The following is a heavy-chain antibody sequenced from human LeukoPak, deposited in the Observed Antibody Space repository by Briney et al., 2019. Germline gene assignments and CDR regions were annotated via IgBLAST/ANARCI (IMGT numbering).Heavy chain of an antibody. CDR1: GESFSGYY. CDR2: VNHSGST. CDR3: ARGVYYGSGSYN. V-gene: IGHV4-34*01. J-gene: IGHJ4*02. D-gene: IGHD3-10*01. Sequence: SETLSLTCTVYGESFSGYYCTWIRQPPGKGLEWIAEVNHSGSTNYNPSPKSRVTISLDTSKNQFLLKLSSVTAADTAVYYCARGVYYGSGSYNWGQGTLVTVSS.